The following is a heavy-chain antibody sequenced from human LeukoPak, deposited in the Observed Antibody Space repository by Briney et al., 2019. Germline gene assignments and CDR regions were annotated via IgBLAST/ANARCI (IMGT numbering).Heavy chain of an antibody. Sequence: PSETLSLTCTVSGGSISSYYWSWIRQPPGKGLEWIGYIYYSGSTNYNPSLKSRVTISVDTSKNQFSLKPSSVTAADTAVYYCARGRVEWLQSNWLDPWGQGTLVTVSS. CDR2: IYYSGST. D-gene: IGHD5-24*01. J-gene: IGHJ5*02. CDR3: ARGRVEWLQSNWLDP. V-gene: IGHV4-59*01. CDR1: GGSISSYY.